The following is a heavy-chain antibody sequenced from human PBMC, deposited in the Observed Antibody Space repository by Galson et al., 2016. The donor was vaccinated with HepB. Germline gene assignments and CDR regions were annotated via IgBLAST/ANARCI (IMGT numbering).Heavy chain of an antibody. CDR2: ISSSSSTI. J-gene: IGHJ4*02. D-gene: IGHD3-10*01. CDR3: ARVAKRANRLWFGELKGFDY. Sequence: SLRLSCAASGFTFSSYSMNWVRQAPGKGLEWVSYISSSSSTIYYADSVKGRFPISRDNSKNTLYLQMNSLRAEDTAVYYCARVAKRANRLWFGELKGFDYWGQGTLVTVSS. CDR1: GFTFSSYS. V-gene: IGHV3-48*01.